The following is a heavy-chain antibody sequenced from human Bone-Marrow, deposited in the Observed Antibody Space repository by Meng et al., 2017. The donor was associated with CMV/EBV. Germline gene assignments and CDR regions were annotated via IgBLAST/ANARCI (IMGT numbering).Heavy chain of an antibody. CDR2: MSYSGTT. CDR1: GGSISSTNYY. D-gene: IGHD4-23*01. V-gene: IGHV4-39*07. CDR3: ARRGRAERGGYSYFDY. Sequence: SETLSLTCTVSGGSISSTNYYWGWIRQPPGKGLEWIGSMSYSGTTYYNPSLESRVTISLDASNNQFSLRLSSVTAADTAVYYCARRGRAERGGYSYFDYWGQGKLVTVSS. J-gene: IGHJ4*02.